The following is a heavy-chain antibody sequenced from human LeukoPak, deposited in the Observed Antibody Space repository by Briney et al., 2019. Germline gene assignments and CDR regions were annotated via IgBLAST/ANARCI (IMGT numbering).Heavy chain of an antibody. CDR1: GFTFSSYS. CDR3: ARGSIAVAGTEDY. D-gene: IGHD6-19*01. J-gene: IGHJ4*02. Sequence: PGGSLRLSCAASGFTFSSYSMNWVRQAPGKGLEWVSSISSSSRYIYYADSVKGRFTISRDNAKNSLYLQMNSLRAEDTAVYYCARGSIAVAGTEDYWGQGTLVTVSS. V-gene: IGHV3-21*01. CDR2: ISSSSRYI.